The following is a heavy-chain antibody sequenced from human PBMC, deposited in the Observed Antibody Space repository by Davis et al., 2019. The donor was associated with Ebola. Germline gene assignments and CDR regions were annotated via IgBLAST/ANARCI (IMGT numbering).Heavy chain of an antibody. D-gene: IGHD6-19*01. J-gene: IGHJ4*02. CDR1: GFTFSSYA. CDR2: ISGSGGST. CDR3: AKTVPVSSGDY. V-gene: IGHV3-23*01. Sequence: GESLKISCAASGFTFSSYAMSWVRQVPGKGLEWVSAISGSGGSTYYADSVKGRFTISRDNSKNTLYLQMNSLRAEDTAVYYCAKTVPVSSGDYWGQGTLVTVSS.